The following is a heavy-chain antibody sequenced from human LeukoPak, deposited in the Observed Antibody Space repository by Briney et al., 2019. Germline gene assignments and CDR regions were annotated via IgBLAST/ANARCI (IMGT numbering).Heavy chain of an antibody. CDR3: ARGPYYYDSSGYYCDY. D-gene: IGHD3-22*01. CDR1: GGSFSGYY. CDR2: INHSGST. J-gene: IGHJ4*02. Sequence: SETLSLTCAVYGGSFSGYYWSWTRQPPGKGLEWIGEINHSGSTNYNPSLKSRVTISVDTSKNQFSLKLSSVTAADAAVYYCARGPYYYDSSGYYCDYWGQGTLVTVSS. V-gene: IGHV4-34*01.